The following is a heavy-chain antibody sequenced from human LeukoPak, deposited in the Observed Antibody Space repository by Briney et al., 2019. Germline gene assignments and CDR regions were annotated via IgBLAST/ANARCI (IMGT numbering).Heavy chain of an antibody. CDR2: VYYSGST. Sequence: SEILSLTCTVSGGSISSYSWSWIRQPPGKGLEWIGYVYYSGSTNYNPSLKSRVTISVDTSKTQFSLKVSSVTAADTGVYYCASGRYGDLFESWGQGTLVTVSS. CDR3: ASGRYGDLFES. D-gene: IGHD4-17*01. V-gene: IGHV4-59*01. J-gene: IGHJ4*02. CDR1: GGSISSYS.